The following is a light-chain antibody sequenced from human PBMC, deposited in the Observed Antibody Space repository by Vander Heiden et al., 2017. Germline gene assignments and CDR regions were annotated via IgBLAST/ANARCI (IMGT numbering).Light chain of an antibody. CDR1: TSAVGRYNF. V-gene: IGLV2-14*01. CDR3: SSYTSSSTLGV. J-gene: IGLJ1*01. CDR2: GVS. Sequence: QSALTHPPPVSGSPGQPPTTSCTATTSAVGRYNFASWSHQHPAKPPTPMIHGVSNRPSGVSNRFSGSKSGNTASLTISGLQAEDEADYYCSSYTSSSTLGVFGTGTKVTVL.